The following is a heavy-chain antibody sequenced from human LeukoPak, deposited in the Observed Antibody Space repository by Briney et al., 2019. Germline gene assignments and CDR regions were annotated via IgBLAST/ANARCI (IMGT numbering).Heavy chain of an antibody. Sequence: ASVKVSCKASGGTFSSYAISWVRQAPGQGLEWMGGIIPIFGTANYAQKFQGRVTITADESTSTAYMELSSLRSEDTAVYYCARISRVVIIFDAFDIWGQGTMVTVSS. D-gene: IGHD3-3*01. CDR3: ARISRVVIIFDAFDI. V-gene: IGHV1-69*13. J-gene: IGHJ3*02. CDR1: GGTFSSYA. CDR2: IIPIFGTA.